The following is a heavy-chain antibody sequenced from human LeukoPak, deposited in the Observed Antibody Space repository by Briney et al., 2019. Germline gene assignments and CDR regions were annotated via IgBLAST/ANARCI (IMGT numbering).Heavy chain of an antibody. CDR3: VRVGDYYDSGGYQGFDY. CDR2: ISSSSYYI. J-gene: IGHJ4*02. D-gene: IGHD3-22*01. Sequence: GGSLRLSCAASGFTFSSYWMHWVRQAPGKGLEWVSSISSSSYYIYYADSVKGRFTISRDNAKNSVYLQMNSLRDEDTAVYYCVRVGDYYDSGGYQGFDYWGQGTLVTVSS. CDR1: GFTFSSYW. V-gene: IGHV3-21*01.